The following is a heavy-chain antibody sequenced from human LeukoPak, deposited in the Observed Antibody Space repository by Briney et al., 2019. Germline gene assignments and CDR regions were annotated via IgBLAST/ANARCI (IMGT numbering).Heavy chain of an antibody. V-gene: IGHV3-66*01. CDR2: IYSGGST. CDR3: VKVSLGYSYDPYFDY. Sequence: QTGGSLRLSCAASGFTVSSNYMSWVRQAPGKGLEWVSVIYSGGSTYYADSVKGRFTISRDNSKNTLYLQMNSLRAEDTAVYYCVKVSLGYSYDPYFDYWGQGTLVTVSS. CDR1: GFTVSSNY. J-gene: IGHJ4*02. D-gene: IGHD5-18*01.